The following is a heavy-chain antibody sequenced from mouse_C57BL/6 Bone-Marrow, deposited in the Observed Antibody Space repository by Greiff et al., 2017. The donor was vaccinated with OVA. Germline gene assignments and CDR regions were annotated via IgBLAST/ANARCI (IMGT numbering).Heavy chain of an antibody. CDR2: IYPGSGST. CDR3: ARSFYYALYYFDY. D-gene: IGHD2-1*01. Sequence: QVQLQQPGAEPVKPGASVKMSCKASGYTFTSYWITWVKQRPGQGLEWIGDIYPGSGSTNYNEKFKSKATLTVDTSSSPAYMQLSSLTSEDSAVYYCARSFYYALYYFDYWGQGTTLTVSS. J-gene: IGHJ2*01. V-gene: IGHV1-55*01. CDR1: GYTFTSYW.